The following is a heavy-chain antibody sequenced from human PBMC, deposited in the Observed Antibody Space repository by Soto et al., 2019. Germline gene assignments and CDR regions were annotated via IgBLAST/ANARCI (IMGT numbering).Heavy chain of an antibody. CDR2: ISDSGRST. CDR3: ATQAEDYLAPLDF. V-gene: IGHV3-23*01. J-gene: IGHJ4*02. CDR1: GFTFNRHA. D-gene: IGHD4-17*01. Sequence: GGSLRLSCTASGFTFNRHAMHWVRQAPGKGLEWLSLISDSGRSTYYAESDSVKGRFTISRDNSKNTLYLQMISLRVEDTAVYYCATQAEDYLAPLDFWGQGSLVTVSS.